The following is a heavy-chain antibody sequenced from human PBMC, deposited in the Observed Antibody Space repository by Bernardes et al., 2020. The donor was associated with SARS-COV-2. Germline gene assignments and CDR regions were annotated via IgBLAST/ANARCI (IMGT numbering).Heavy chain of an antibody. J-gene: IGHJ4*02. D-gene: IGHD1-1*01. CDR3: ARGNWVEYYGVTGNLDF. CDR2: INPNSGGP. V-gene: IGHV1-2*02. CDR1: EYTFTDYY. Sequence: ASVKVSCKASEYTFTDYYIHWVRQAPGQGLEWMGRINPNSGGPKYAQKFQGRVTMTRDTSISTAYMELSRLTSDDSAVYYCARGNWVEYYGVTGNLDFWGQGTLVTVSS.